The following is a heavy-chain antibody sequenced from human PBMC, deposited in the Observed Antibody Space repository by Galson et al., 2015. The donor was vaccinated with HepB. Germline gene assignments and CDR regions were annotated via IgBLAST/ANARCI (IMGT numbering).Heavy chain of an antibody. CDR1: GFTFSSYS. CDR2: ISSSRSYI. CDR3: ARDPREWLGYDYYYGMDV. J-gene: IGHJ6*02. V-gene: IGHV3-21*01. Sequence: SLRLSCAASGFTFSSYSMNWVRQAPGKGLEWVSSISSSRSYINYADSVKGRFTISRDNAKNSLYLQMNSLRAEDTAVYYCARDPREWLGYDYYYGMDVWGQGTPVTVSS. D-gene: IGHD6-19*01.